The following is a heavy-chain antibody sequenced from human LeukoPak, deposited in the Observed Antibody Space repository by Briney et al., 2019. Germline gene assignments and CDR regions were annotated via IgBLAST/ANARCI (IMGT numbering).Heavy chain of an antibody. D-gene: IGHD3-16*01. CDR3: VRDLFGRDRRPFDC. J-gene: IGHJ4*02. Sequence: AGGSLRLSCAASGFTFSSYGMHWVRQAPGKGLEWVAFIRYDGSNKYYADSVKGRFTISRDNSKNTLYLQMNSLGAEDTAVYYCVRDLFGRDRRPFDCWGRGTLVTVSS. CDR2: IRYDGSNK. CDR1: GFTFSSYG. V-gene: IGHV3-30*02.